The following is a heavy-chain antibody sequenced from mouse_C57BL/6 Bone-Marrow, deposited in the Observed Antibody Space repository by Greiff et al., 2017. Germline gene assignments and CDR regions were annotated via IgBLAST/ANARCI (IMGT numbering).Heavy chain of an antibody. CDR3: AMGDYDTWFAY. CDR1: GYTFTSYD. J-gene: IGHJ3*01. Sequence: QVQLQQSGPELVKPGASVKLSCKASGYTFTSYDINWVKQRPGQGLEWIGWIYSRDGSTKYNEKFKGKATLTVDTSSSTAYMELHSLTSEDSAVYFCAMGDYDTWFAYWGQGTLVTVSA. D-gene: IGHD2-4*01. CDR2: IYSRDGST. V-gene: IGHV1-85*01.